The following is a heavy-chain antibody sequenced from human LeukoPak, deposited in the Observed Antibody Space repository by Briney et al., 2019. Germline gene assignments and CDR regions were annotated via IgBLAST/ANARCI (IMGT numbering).Heavy chain of an antibody. Sequence: KTGGSLRLSCAASGFSFSTYAMYWVRQAPGKGLEWVSSISSSSSYIYYADSVKGRFTISRDNAKNSLYLQMNSLRAEDTAAYYCARAFISSGYIDYWGQGTLVTVSS. CDR2: ISSSSSYI. D-gene: IGHD6-19*01. V-gene: IGHV3-21*01. CDR3: ARAFISSGYIDY. CDR1: GFSFSTYA. J-gene: IGHJ4*02.